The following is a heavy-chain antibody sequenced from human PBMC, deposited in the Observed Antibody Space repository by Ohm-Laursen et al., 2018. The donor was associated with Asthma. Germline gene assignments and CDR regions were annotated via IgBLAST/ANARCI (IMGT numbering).Heavy chain of an antibody. D-gene: IGHD2-15*01. CDR3: ARETATGSQNIHYYDLDV. Sequence: SLRLSCAASGFSVSRHFMSWIRQAPGKGLEWVSYTSGTGSVIYYADSVKGRFTISWDDAKNSLYLQMNSLRVDDTAVYYCARETATGSQNIHYYDLDVWGQGTTVSVSS. CDR1: GFSVSRHF. CDR2: TSGTGSVI. V-gene: IGHV3-11*01. J-gene: IGHJ6*02.